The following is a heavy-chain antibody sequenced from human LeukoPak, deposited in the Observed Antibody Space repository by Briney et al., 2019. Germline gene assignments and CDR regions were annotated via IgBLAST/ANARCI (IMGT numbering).Heavy chain of an antibody. CDR1: GYTFTNYA. CDR3: ARDRGDGYNYEGLDF. J-gene: IGHJ4*02. V-gene: IGHV1-3*01. Sequence: ASVKVSCKTSGYTFTNYAIHWVRQAPGQRLEWMGWINAGYGNTKYSQKFQGRDTLTSDTSANTAYMDLSSLKSEDTAVYYCARDRGDGYNYEGLDFWGQGTLVTVSS. CDR2: INAGYGNT. D-gene: IGHD5-24*01.